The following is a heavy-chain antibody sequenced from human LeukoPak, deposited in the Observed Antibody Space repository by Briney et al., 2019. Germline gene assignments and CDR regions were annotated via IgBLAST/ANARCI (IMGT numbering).Heavy chain of an antibody. J-gene: IGHJ4*02. CDR3: ARYCSGGNCYSGLVY. D-gene: IGHD2-15*01. V-gene: IGHV3-21*04. Sequence: GGSLRLSCAASGFTFGTYAMNWVRQAPGKGLEWVSSISRSGRDIYYADSVKGRFTISRDISKSTVYLQMNNLRAEDTAVYYCARYCSGGNCYSGLVYGGQGTLVAVSS. CDR2: ISRSGRDI. CDR1: GFTFGTYA.